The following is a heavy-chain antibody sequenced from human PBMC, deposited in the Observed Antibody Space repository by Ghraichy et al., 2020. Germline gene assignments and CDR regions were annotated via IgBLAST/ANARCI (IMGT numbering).Heavy chain of an antibody. CDR3: TRDRAYKAFDY. Sequence: LTCAVSGFSFSDSWMTWVRQTPGKGLEWVAHINEDGSKRYYVDSVKGRYTISRDNAKNSLYLQMNSLRDEDTAVYYCTRDRAYKAFDYWGQGTLVIVSS. CDR2: INEDGSKR. CDR1: GFSFSDSW. D-gene: IGHD5-24*01. J-gene: IGHJ4*02. V-gene: IGHV3-7*01.